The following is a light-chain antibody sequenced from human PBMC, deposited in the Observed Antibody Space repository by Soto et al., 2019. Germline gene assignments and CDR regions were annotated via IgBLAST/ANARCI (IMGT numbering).Light chain of an antibody. CDR3: QQYNNWPPWT. Sequence: EIVLTQSPGTLSLSPGERATLSCRASQSIGNNQLAWYQQKPGQAPRLLIYGASSRAAGIPDRFGGSGSGTDFTLTISRLAPEDFAVYYCQQYNNWPPWTFGQGTKVDIK. J-gene: IGKJ1*01. V-gene: IGKV3-20*01. CDR2: GAS. CDR1: QSIGNNQ.